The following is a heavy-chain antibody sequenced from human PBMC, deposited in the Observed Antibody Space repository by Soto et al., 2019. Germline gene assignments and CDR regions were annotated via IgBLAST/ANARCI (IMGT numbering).Heavy chain of an antibody. Sequence: EVQLVESGGGLVKPGGSLRLSCAASGFTFSSYSMNWVRQAPGKGLEWVSSISSSSSYIYYADSAKGRFTISRDNAKNSLFLQMNSLRAEDTAVYYCARGLYYYDSSAYYSPWGQGTLVTVSS. J-gene: IGHJ5*02. CDR1: GFTFSSYS. CDR3: ARGLYYYDSSAYYSP. D-gene: IGHD3-22*01. CDR2: ISSSSSYI. V-gene: IGHV3-21*01.